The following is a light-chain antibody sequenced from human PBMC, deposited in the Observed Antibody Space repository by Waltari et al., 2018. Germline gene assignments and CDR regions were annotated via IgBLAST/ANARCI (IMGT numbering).Light chain of an antibody. J-gene: IGKJ2*01. CDR3: QQYNEWPPIST. V-gene: IGKV3-15*01. Sequence: EIVVTQSPATLSVSPGEGATLSCRASETIKTNSAWYQHKPGQAPRLLIYDASTRATGIPARFSGSGSGTEFTLTISSLQSEDFAIYFCQQYNEWPPISTFGQGTNLEIK. CDR1: ETIKTN. CDR2: DAS.